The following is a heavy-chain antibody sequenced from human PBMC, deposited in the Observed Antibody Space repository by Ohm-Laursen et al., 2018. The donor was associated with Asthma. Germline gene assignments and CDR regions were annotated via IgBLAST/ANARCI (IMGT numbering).Heavy chain of an antibody. Sequence: GTLSLTCTVSGGSISSYYWSRIRQPPGKGLEWIGYIYYSGSTNYNPSLKSRVTISVDTSKNQFSLKLSSVTAEDTAVYYCARAWIGSGYEFYGMDVWGQGTTVTVSS. V-gene: IGHV4-59*01. CDR1: GGSISSYY. J-gene: IGHJ6*02. CDR3: ARAWIGSGYEFYGMDV. D-gene: IGHD5-12*01. CDR2: IYYSGST.